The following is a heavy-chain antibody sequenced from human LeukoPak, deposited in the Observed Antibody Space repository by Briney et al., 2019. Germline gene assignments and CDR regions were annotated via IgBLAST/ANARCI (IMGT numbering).Heavy chain of an antibody. CDR1: GASISNFY. V-gene: IGHV4-59*03. CDR2: IYYSGST. J-gene: IGHJ4*02. Sequence: SETLSLTCTVSGASISNFYWNWMRQPPGKGLEWIGYIYYSGSTYYNPSLKSRVTISIDRSKNQFSLELSSVTAADTAVYYCATTYGSGSFYKPPGLWGQGTLVTVSS. D-gene: IGHD3-10*01. CDR3: ATTYGSGSFYKPPGL.